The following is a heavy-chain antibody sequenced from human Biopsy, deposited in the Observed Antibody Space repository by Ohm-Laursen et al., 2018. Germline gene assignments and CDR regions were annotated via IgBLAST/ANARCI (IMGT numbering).Heavy chain of an antibody. D-gene: IGHD3-3*01. V-gene: IGHV4-59*04. CDR2: IYYSGNT. Sequence: SETLSLTCTVSGGSISSYYWNWIRQPPGKGLEWIGNIYYSGNTDYSPSLKSRVTISVDTSNNQFSLKLRSVTAADTAVYYCARQVDFWSGYVDYWGQGTLVAVSS. CDR3: ARQVDFWSGYVDY. CDR1: GGSISSYY. J-gene: IGHJ4*02.